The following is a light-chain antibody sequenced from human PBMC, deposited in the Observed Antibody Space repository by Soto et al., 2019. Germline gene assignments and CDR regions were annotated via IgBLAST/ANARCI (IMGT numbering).Light chain of an antibody. CDR1: ESLSSAY. CDR2: GAS. CDR3: QQYGSSPPKT. V-gene: IGKV3-20*01. Sequence: EIVLTQSPAILSVSPGERATLSCRASESLSSAYLAWYQQKPGQAPRLLLYGASTRATGIPDRFSGSGSGTEFTLTISRLEPEDLAVYYCQQYGSSPPKTFGQGTKVDIK. J-gene: IGKJ1*01.